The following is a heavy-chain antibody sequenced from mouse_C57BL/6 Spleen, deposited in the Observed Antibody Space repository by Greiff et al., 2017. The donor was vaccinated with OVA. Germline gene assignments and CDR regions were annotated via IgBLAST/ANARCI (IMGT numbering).Heavy chain of an antibody. J-gene: IGHJ3*01. V-gene: IGHV1-69*01. CDR2: IDPSDSYT. CDR1: GYTFTSYW. CDR3: ARSRGIYYESLFAY. Sequence: QVQLQQPGAELVMPGASVKLSCKASGYTFTSYWMNWVKQRPGQGLEWIGEIDPSDSYTNYNEKFKSKATLTVHTSSSTAYMQRSRLTSYDAAVYYCARSRGIYYESLFAYWGQGTLVTVSA. D-gene: IGHD2-4*01.